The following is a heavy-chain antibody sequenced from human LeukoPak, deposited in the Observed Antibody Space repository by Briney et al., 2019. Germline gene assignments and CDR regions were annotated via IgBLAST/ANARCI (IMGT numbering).Heavy chain of an antibody. CDR1: GFTFSSYG. J-gene: IGHJ4*02. CDR3: AKLIIAVAGTPFDY. V-gene: IGHV3-30*18. CDR2: ISYDGSNK. D-gene: IGHD6-19*01. Sequence: GRSLRLSGAASGFTFSSYGMHWVRQAPGKGLEWVAVISYDGSNKYYADSVKGRFTISRDNSKNTLYLQMNSLRAEDTAVYYCAKLIIAVAGTPFDYWGQGTLVTVSS.